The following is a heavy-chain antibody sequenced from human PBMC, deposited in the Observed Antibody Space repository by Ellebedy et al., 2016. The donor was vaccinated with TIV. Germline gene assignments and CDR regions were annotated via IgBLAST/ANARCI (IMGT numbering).Heavy chain of an antibody. D-gene: IGHD6-19*01. V-gene: IGHV4-39*01. CDR3: ARRFSGWYFFEH. J-gene: IGHJ4*02. CDR1: GGSISSSSSY. CDR2: IFYTGNT. Sequence: SETLSLXXTVSGGSISSSSSYWDWIRQPPGKGLEWIGNIFYTGNTYYNPSLKSRVTISVDTSKNQFSLKLSSVTAADAAVYYCARRFSGWYFFEHWGQGTLVTVSS.